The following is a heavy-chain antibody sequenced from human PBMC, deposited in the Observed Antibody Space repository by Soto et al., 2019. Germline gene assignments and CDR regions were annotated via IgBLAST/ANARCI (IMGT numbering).Heavy chain of an antibody. Sequence: LSLTCTVSGGSISSGGYYWSWIRQHPGKGLEWIGYIYYSGSTYYNPSLKSRVTISVDTSKNQFSLKLSSVTAADTAVYYCARVPLLWFGDKSAYMDVWGKGTTVTVSS. D-gene: IGHD3-10*01. CDR2: IYYSGST. CDR1: GGSISSGGYY. J-gene: IGHJ6*03. CDR3: ARVPLLWFGDKSAYMDV. V-gene: IGHV4-31*03.